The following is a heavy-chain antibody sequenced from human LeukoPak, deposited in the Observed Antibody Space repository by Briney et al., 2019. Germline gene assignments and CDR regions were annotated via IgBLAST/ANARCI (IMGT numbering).Heavy chain of an antibody. CDR1: GFTFSSYE. V-gene: IGHV3-48*03. CDR2: ISSSGSTI. D-gene: IGHD3-9*01. CDR3: ARARAYYDILSGYRDAFDI. Sequence: GGSLRLSCAASGFTFSSYEMNWVRQAPGKGLEWVSYISSSGSTIYYADSVKGRFTIPRDNAKNSLYLQMNSLRAEDTAVYYCARARAYYDILSGYRDAFDIWGQGTMVTVSS. J-gene: IGHJ3*02.